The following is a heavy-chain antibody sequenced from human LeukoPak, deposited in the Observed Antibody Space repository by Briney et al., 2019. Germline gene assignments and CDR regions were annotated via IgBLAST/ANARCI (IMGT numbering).Heavy chain of an antibody. CDR2: IIPILGIA. CDR1: GGTFSSYA. J-gene: IGHJ4*02. CDR3: AKGRFLEWPPRLDY. V-gene: IGHV1-69*04. D-gene: IGHD3-3*01. Sequence: ASVKVSCKASGGTFSSYAISWVRQAPGQGLEWMGRIIPILGIANYAQKFQGRVTITADKSTSTAYMELSSLRSEDTAVYYCAKGRFLEWPPRLDYWGQGTLVTVSS.